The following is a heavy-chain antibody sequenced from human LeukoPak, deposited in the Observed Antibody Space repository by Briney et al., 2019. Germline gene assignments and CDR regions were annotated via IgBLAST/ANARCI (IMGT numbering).Heavy chain of an antibody. V-gene: IGHV3-33*01. D-gene: IGHD6-19*01. CDR1: GFNFSSYG. Sequence: AGSLRLSCAASGFNFSSYGMHWVRQAPGKGLEWVTSIWFDGSNIRYADSVKGRVIISRDNSKSALYLQMNSLRAEDTAIYYCARDSLPMAVTGPFDHWGQGALVTVSS. CDR3: ARDSLPMAVTGPFDH. CDR2: IWFDGSNI. J-gene: IGHJ4*02.